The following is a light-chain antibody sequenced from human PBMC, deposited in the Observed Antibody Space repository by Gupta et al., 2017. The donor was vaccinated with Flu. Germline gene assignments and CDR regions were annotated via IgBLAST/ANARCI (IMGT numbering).Light chain of an antibody. V-gene: IGKV1-39*01. J-gene: IGKJ2*02. CDR1: QNIMTF. Sequence: DIQLTQTLPSLSASVGDTVTITCRASQNIMTFLVWYQQKSGTAPKLLIYGGSSLQSGVPSRFSGSGSNRDFTLTITDVQHEDSATYFCQHSYATPRTFGRGTKLEI. CDR2: GGS. CDR3: QHSYATPRT.